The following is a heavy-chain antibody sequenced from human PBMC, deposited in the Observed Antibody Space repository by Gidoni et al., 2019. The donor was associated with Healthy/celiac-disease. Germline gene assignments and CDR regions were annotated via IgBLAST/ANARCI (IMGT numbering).Heavy chain of an antibody. V-gene: IGHV3-73*02. CDR3: TSPIGWELPSPSSGMDV. D-gene: IGHD1-26*01. CDR1: GFTFSGSA. CDR2: IRSKANSYAT. Sequence: EVQLVASGGGLVQPGGSLKLSCAASGFTFSGSAMHWVRQASGKGLEWVGRIRSKANSYATAYAASVKGRFTISRDESKNTAYLQMNSLKTEDTAVYYCTSPIGWELPSPSSGMDVWGQGTTVTGSS. J-gene: IGHJ6*02.